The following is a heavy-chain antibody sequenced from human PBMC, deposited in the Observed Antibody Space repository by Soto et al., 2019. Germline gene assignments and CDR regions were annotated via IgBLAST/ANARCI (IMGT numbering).Heavy chain of an antibody. CDR2: IYYSGST. Sequence: SETLSLTCTVSGGSISSYYWSWIRQPPGKGLEWIGYIYYSGSTNYNPSLKSRVTISETSKNQFSLKLSSVTAADTAVYYCARVRSSSWYDNDWFDPWGQGTLVTVSS. CDR3: ARVRSSSWYDNDWFDP. CDR1: GGSISSYY. J-gene: IGHJ5*02. V-gene: IGHV4-59*01. D-gene: IGHD6-13*01.